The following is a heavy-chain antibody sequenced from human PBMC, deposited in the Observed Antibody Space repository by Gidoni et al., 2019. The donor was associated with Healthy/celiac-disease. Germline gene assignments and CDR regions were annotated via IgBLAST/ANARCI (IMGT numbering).Heavy chain of an antibody. D-gene: IGHD6-19*01. Sequence: EVQLLASGGGLVQPVGYLRPSCAPPGFPLSRYAMSWVLKAPGKGLGWVSAISGSGGSTYYAESVKGRFTISRDNSKLTLYLQMKSLRAEDTAVYYCAKDFSSAAYYFDYWGQGTLVTVSS. J-gene: IGHJ4*02. CDR2: ISGSGGST. CDR1: GFPLSRYA. CDR3: AKDFSSAAYYFDY. V-gene: IGHV3-23*01.